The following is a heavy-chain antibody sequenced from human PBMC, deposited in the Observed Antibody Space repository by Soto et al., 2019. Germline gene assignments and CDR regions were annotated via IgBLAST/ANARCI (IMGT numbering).Heavy chain of an antibody. CDR2: ISGSGGSA. CDR1: GFTFSSYA. CDR3: ARYWWYDYIWGSYRTDNLLDY. D-gene: IGHD3-16*02. V-gene: IGHV3-23*01. J-gene: IGHJ4*02. Sequence: PGGSLRLSCAASGFTFSSYAMSWVRQAPGKGLEWVSAISGSGGSAYYADSVKGRFTISRDNSKNTLYLQMNSLRAEDTAVYYCARYWWYDYIWGSYRTDNLLDYWGQGTLVTVSS.